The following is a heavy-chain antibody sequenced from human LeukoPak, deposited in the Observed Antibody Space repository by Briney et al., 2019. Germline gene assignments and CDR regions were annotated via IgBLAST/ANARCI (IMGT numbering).Heavy chain of an antibody. CDR2: MYHSGNT. J-gene: IGHJ3*02. CDR3: ARVFREGGFGAFDI. D-gene: IGHD3-10*01. CDR1: GVSFSGNY. V-gene: IGHV4-38-2*01. Sequence: PSATLSLTCAVYGVSFSGNYWGWIRQPPGKWMEWLGSMYHSGNTYYNPSLKSRVTISVDTSKNQFSLKLSSVTGGDTVVYYCARVFREGGFGAFDIWGEGTMVTVSS.